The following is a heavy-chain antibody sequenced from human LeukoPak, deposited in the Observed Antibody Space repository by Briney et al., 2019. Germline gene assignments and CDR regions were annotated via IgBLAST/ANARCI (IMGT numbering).Heavy chain of an antibody. CDR2: IYYSGST. J-gene: IGHJ4*02. V-gene: IGHV4-59*12. D-gene: IGHD3-10*01. CDR1: GGPISSYY. CDR3: ARDSAEHGSGSFDY. Sequence: PSETLSLTCTVSGGPISSYYWSWIRQPPGKGLEWIGYIYYSGSTNYNPSLKSRVTISVDTSKNQFSLKLSSVTAADTAVYYCARDSAEHGSGSFDYWGQGTLVTVSS.